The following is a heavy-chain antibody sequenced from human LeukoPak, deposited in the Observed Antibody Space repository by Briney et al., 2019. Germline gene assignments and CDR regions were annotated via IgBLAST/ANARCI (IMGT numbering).Heavy chain of an antibody. V-gene: IGHV3-7*01. J-gene: IGHJ6*03. CDR1: GFTFSSYW. CDR3: ARAPGVDLYSSSGMDV. D-gene: IGHD6-6*01. CDR2: IKQDGSEK. Sequence: GGSLRLSCAASGFTFSSYWMSWVRQAPGKGLEWVANIKQDGSEKYYVDSVKGRFTISRDNAKNSLYLQMNSLRAEDTAVYYCARAPGVDLYSSSGMDVWGKGTTVTVSS.